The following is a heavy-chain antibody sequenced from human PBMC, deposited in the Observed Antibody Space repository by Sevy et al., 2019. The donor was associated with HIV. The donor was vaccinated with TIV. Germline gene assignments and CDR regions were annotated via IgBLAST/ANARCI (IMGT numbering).Heavy chain of an antibody. CDR3: ARDQGYYYGSGSSSPYYGMDV. V-gene: IGHV3-33*01. D-gene: IGHD3-10*01. CDR2: IWYDGSNK. Sequence: GGSLRLSCAASGFTFSSYGMHWVRQAPSKGLEWVAVIWYDGSNKYYADSVKGRFTISRDNSKNTLYLQMNSLRAEDTAVYYCARDQGYYYGSGSSSPYYGMDVWGQGTTVTVSS. J-gene: IGHJ6*02. CDR1: GFTFSSYG.